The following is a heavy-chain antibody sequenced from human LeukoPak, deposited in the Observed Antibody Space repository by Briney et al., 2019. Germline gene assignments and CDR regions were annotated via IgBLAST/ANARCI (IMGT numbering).Heavy chain of an antibody. J-gene: IGHJ3*02. Sequence: SETLSLTCTVSVGSISPYYWSWIRQPPGKGLEWIGYIYYSGSTNYNPSLKSRVIISVDTSKNQFSLKLSSVTAADTAVYYCAKYGYNYAFDIWGQGTMVTVSS. CDR1: VGSISPYY. CDR2: IYYSGST. V-gene: IGHV4-59*01. CDR3: AKYGYNYAFDI. D-gene: IGHD5-24*01.